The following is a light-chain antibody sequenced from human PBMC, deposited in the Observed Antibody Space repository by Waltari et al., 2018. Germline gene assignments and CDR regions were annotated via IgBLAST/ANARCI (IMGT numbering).Light chain of an antibody. Sequence: EIVLTQSPVTLSLSPGEGATLSYKTSQSVGDFLAWYQQRPGQAPRLLIYDASPRAAGIPARFSGSGSGTDFTLTISSLESEDSAVYFCQQRNSWPLTFGPGTTV. V-gene: IGKV3-11*01. J-gene: IGKJ3*01. CDR3: QQRNSWPLT. CDR1: QSVGDF. CDR2: DAS.